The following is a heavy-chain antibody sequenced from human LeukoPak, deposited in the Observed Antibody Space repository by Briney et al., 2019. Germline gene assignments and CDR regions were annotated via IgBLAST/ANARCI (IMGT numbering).Heavy chain of an antibody. J-gene: IGHJ6*04. CDR3: AKGLGTIPIDV. D-gene: IGHD2-2*01. CDR1: GFTFSSYA. Sequence: PGGSLRLSCAASGFTFSSYAMSWVRQAPGKGLEWVSGISSSGGNTYSADFVKGRFTISRDNSKNTLYLQMNSLRAEDTAVYYCAKGLGTIPIDVWGKGTTVTVSS. CDR2: ISSSGGNT. V-gene: IGHV3-23*01.